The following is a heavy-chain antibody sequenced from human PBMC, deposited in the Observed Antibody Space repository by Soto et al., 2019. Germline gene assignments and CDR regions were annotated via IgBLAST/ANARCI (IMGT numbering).Heavy chain of an antibody. D-gene: IGHD3-16*01. Sequence: QVQLVESGGGVVQPGRSLRLSCAASGFTFSSYGMHWVRQAPGKGLEWVADISHDGSNKYYADSVKGRFTISRDNSKNTRDLQMNSLRAEDTAVYYCAKGLPRFTAPHDYWGQGTLVTVSS. CDR1: GFTFSSYG. V-gene: IGHV3-30*18. J-gene: IGHJ4*02. CDR3: AKGLPRFTAPHDY. CDR2: ISHDGSNK.